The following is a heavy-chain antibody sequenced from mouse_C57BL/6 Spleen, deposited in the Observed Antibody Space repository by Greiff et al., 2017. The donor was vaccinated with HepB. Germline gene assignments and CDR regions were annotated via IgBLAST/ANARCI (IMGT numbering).Heavy chain of an antibody. Sequence: QVQLQQPGAELVRPGSSVKLSCKASGYTFTSYWMHWVKQRPIQGLEWIGNIDPSDSETNYNQKFKDKATLTVDKSSSTAYMQLSSLTSEDSAVYYCARGGGNDFDYWGQGTTLTVSS. CDR1: GYTFTSYW. CDR2: IDPSDSET. J-gene: IGHJ2*01. CDR3: ARGGGNDFDY. D-gene: IGHD1-1*02. V-gene: IGHV1-52*01.